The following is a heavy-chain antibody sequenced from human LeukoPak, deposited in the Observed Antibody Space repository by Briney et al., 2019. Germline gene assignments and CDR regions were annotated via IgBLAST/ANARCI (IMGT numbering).Heavy chain of an antibody. J-gene: IGHJ6*02. Sequence: SVKVSCKASGGTFSSYAISWVRQAPGQGLEWMGGIIPIFGTANYAQKFQGRVTITTDESTSTAYMELRSLRSDDTAVYYCARDTVVVVARLVPNYYYYGMDVWGQGTTVTVSS. V-gene: IGHV1-69*05. CDR1: GGTFSSYA. D-gene: IGHD2-15*01. CDR3: ARDTVVVVARLVPNYYYYGMDV. CDR2: IIPIFGTA.